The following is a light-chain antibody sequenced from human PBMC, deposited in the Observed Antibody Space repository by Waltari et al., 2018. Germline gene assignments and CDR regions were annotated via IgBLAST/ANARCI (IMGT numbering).Light chain of an antibody. CDR2: AAI. V-gene: IGKV1-39*01. J-gene: IGKJ2*01. Sequence: DMQMIQSPSSLSASVGDRITITCRASQNINNYLNWYQQKPGKAPKLLIYAAINLQSGVPERFRGSGSGTDFTLTISSLQPDDFATYYCQQFVGYPYTFGQGTKVEIK. CDR1: QNINNY. CDR3: QQFVGYPYT.